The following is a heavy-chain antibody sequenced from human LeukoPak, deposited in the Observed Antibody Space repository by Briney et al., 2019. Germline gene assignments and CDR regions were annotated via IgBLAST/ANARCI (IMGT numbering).Heavy chain of an antibody. D-gene: IGHD2-21*02. V-gene: IGHV1-8*01. CDR3: ARDCGGDCIGAFDI. J-gene: IGHJ3*02. CDR2: MNPNSGNT. CDR1: GYTFTSYD. Sequence: GASVTLSCKASGYTFTSYDINWVRQAPGQGLEWVGWMNPNSGNTGNAQKFQGRVTMTRNTSISTAYMELSSLRSEDTAVYCCARDCGGDCIGAFDIWGQGTMVTVSS.